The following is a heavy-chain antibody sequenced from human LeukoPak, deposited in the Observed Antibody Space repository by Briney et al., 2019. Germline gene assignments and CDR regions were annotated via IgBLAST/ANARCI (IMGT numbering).Heavy chain of an antibody. CDR1: GFTFSSYA. J-gene: IGHJ4*02. CDR2: ISYDGSNK. D-gene: IGHD2-2*02. CDR3: ARVSGVVVPAAIPYYFDY. Sequence: GRSLRPSCAASGFTFSSYAMHWVRQAPGKGLEWVAVISYDGSNKYYADSVKGRFTISRDNSKNTLYLQMNSLRAEDTAVYYCARVSGVVVPAAIPYYFDYWGQGTLVTVSS. V-gene: IGHV3-30-3*01.